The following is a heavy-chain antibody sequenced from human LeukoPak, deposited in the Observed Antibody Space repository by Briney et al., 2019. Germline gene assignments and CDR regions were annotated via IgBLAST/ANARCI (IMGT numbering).Heavy chain of an antibody. V-gene: IGHV4-34*01. J-gene: IGHJ4*02. D-gene: IGHD5-18*01. Sequence: SETLSLTCAVYGGSFSGYYWSWIRQPPGKGLEWIGEINHSGGTNYNPSLKSRVTISVDTSKNQFSLKLSSVTAADTAVYYCARELGYSSPSGLDYWGQGTLVTVSS. CDR1: GGSFSGYY. CDR2: INHSGGT. CDR3: ARELGYSSPSGLDY.